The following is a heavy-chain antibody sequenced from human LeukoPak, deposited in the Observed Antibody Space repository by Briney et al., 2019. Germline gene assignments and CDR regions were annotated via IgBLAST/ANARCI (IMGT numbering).Heavy chain of an antibody. J-gene: IGHJ4*02. CDR2: ISYDGSNK. CDR3: ARDARPGTGYLLSPSNDY. Sequence: GGSLRLSCAASGFTFSSYAMHWVRQAPGKGLEWEAFISYDGSNKSYAGSVKGRFTISRDNSKNTRDLQMNSLRAEDTAVYYCARDARPGTGYLLSPSNDYWGQGTLVTVSS. D-gene: IGHD1/OR15-1a*01. V-gene: IGHV3-30*04. CDR1: GFTFSSYA.